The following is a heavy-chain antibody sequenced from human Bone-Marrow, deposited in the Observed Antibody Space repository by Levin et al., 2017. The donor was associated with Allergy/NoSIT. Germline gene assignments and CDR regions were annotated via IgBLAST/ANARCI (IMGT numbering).Heavy chain of an antibody. CDR1: GDSFIDYS. V-gene: IGHV4-34*01. J-gene: IGHJ3*02. CDR3: TRRGIFYYGPSGYSAIDAYAI. Sequence: SETLSLTCDIHGDSFIDYSWTWIRQPPGKGLEWIGQINHEGVTYYKPSLQGRVTISLDTSKKQLSLIVSSVTAADTAEYYCTRRGIFYYGPSGYSAIDAYAICGQGTTVTVSS. CDR2: INHEGVT. D-gene: IGHD3-10*01.